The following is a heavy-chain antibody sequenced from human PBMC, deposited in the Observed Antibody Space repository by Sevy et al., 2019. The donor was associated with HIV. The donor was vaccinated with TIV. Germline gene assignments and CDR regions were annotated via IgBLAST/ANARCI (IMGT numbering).Heavy chain of an antibody. J-gene: IGHJ4*02. D-gene: IGHD6-13*01. V-gene: IGHV3-7*01. CDR3: VRGMAAAQSY. CDR2: INQDGNKK. CDR1: GFTLSSYW. Sequence: GGSLRLSCAASGFTLSSYWVNWVRQAPGKGLEWVANINQDGNKKYYVDSVKGRFTISRDNIMNSVHLQMNSLRAEDTAVYYCVRGMAAAQSYWGQGALVTVSS.